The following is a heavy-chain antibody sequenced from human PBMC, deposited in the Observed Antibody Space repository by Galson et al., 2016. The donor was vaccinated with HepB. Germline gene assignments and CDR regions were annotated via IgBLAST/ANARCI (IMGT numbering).Heavy chain of an antibody. CDR3: AKGSYYGSAYLYGLDV. D-gene: IGHD3-10*01. J-gene: IGHJ6*02. V-gene: IGHV3-23*01. Sequence: SLRLSCAASGFRVSTYAMTWVRQAPGKGLEWVSGIYGTTFATYYADSVRGRITISRDTSNNMLYLHRTRLRAEATAVYYCAKGSYYGSAYLYGLDVCGQGTPVT. CDR2: IYGTTFAT. CDR1: GFRVSTYA.